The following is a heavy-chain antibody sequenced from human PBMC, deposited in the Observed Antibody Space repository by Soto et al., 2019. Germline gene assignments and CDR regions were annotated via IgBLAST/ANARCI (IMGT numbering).Heavy chain of an antibody. V-gene: IGHV4-59*01. CDR2: IYYSGST. D-gene: IGHD5-12*01. J-gene: IGHJ4*02. CDR3: ARYSSRGYGFAY. Sequence: SETLSLTCTVSGGSISSYYWSWIRQPPRKGLEWIGYIYYSGSTNYNPSLKSRVTISVDTSKNQFSLKLSSVTAADTAVYYFARYSSRGYGFAYWAQGTLVTVSS. CDR1: GGSISSYY.